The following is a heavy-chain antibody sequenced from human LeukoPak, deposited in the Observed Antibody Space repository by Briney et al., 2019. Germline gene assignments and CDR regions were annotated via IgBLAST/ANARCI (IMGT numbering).Heavy chain of an antibody. CDR2: INHSGST. CDR1: GGSFSGYY. D-gene: IGHD6-19*01. Sequence: SETLSLTCAVYGGSFSGYYWSWIRQPPGKGLEWIGEINHSGSTNYNPSLKSRVTISVDTSKNQFSLKLSSVTAADTAVYYCARVLEGSSGQHWYFDLWGRGTLVTVS. V-gene: IGHV4-34*01. J-gene: IGHJ2*01. CDR3: ARVLEGSSGQHWYFDL.